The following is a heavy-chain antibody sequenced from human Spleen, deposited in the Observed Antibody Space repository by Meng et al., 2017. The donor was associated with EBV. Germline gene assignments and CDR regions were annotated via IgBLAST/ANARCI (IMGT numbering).Heavy chain of an antibody. CDR2: FYYSGTT. J-gene: IGHJ4*02. V-gene: IGHV4-39*06. CDR1: GGYISSSGYH. Sequence: RLHLQEFGPGLGKSLETLSLTCSGSGGYISSSGYHWAWIRQPPGKGLEWIGNFYYSGTTYYKSSLQSRVTMSVDTSKNQFSLRVTSVIAADTAVYYCARGYNGFFDHWGQGTLVTVSS. D-gene: IGHD5-12*01. CDR3: ARGYNGFFDH.